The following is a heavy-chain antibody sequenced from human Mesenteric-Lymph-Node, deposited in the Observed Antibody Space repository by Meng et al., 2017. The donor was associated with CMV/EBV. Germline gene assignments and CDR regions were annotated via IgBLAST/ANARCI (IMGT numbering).Heavy chain of an antibody. CDR2: INPNNGNT. Sequence: ASVKVSCKASGYTFTSYDMSWVRQAPGQGLEWMGWINPNNGNTNYAQKFQGRVTMTTDTSTSTAYMELRSLRSDDTAVYYCARDSTAAIPNPFDYWGQGTLVTVSS. V-gene: IGHV1-18*04. CDR1: GYTFTSYD. D-gene: IGHD2-2*02. J-gene: IGHJ4*02. CDR3: ARDSTAAIPNPFDY.